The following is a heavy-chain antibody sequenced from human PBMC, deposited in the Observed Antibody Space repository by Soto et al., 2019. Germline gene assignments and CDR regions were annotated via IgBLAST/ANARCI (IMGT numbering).Heavy chain of an antibody. CDR1: GYTFTSYA. D-gene: IGHD6-19*01. V-gene: IGHV1-3*05. CDR3: ARVGGWYHLDY. CDR2: INAGNGNT. J-gene: IGHJ4*02. Sequence: QVQLVQSGAEEKKPGASVKVSCKASGYTFTSYAMHWVRQAPGQRLEWMGWINAGNGNTKYSQKFQGRVTITRDTSASTAYRELSSLRSEDTAGYYCARVGGWYHLDYWGQGTLVTVSS.